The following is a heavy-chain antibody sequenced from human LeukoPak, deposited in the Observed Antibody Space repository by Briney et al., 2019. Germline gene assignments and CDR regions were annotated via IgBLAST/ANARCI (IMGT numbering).Heavy chain of an antibody. Sequence: AVKVSCKASGGTFSSYAISWVRQAPGQGLEWMGGIIPIFGTANYAQKFQGRVTITADESTSTAYMELSSLRSEDTAVYYCARVFRPSLTVFIIRGAFDIWGQGTMVTVSS. CDR3: ARVFRPSLTVFIIRGAFDI. J-gene: IGHJ3*02. V-gene: IGHV1-69*13. CDR2: IIPIFGTA. CDR1: GGTFSSYA. D-gene: IGHD3-3*01.